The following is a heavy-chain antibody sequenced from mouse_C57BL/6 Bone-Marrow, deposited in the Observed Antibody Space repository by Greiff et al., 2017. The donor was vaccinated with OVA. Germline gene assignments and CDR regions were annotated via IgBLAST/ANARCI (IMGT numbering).Heavy chain of an antibody. J-gene: IGHJ3*01. Sequence: DVMLVESGGGLVKPGGSLKLSCAASGFTFSSYTMSWVRQTPEKRLEWVATISGGGGNTYYPDSVKGRFTISRDNAKNTLYLQMSSLRSEDTALYYCARTWDGYFSWFAYWGQGTLVTVSA. CDR1: GFTFSSYT. V-gene: IGHV5-9*01. D-gene: IGHD2-3*01. CDR2: ISGGGGNT. CDR3: ARTWDGYFSWFAY.